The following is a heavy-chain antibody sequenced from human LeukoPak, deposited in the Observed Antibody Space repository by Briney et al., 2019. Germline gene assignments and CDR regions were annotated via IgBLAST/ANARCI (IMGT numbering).Heavy chain of an antibody. CDR3: ARDWGYYAFDI. J-gene: IGHJ3*02. D-gene: IGHD2-15*01. CDR2: IYAGGST. V-gene: IGHV3-53*04. Sequence: GGFLTLSCAASGFTDSSNYMSWLRQAPGKGLEWVSLIYAGGSTYYADAVKGRFTISRHNSKNTLHLQMNSLRVEDTAVYYCARDWGYYAFDIWGQGTMVTVSS. CDR1: GFTDSSNY.